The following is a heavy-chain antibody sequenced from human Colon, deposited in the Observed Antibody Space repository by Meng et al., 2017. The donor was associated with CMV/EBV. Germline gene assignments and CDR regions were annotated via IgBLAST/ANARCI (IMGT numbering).Heavy chain of an antibody. Sequence: VQLARSGAGVKKAGLSVKVSCKASKGPFTSYPISWVRQGPGQGFEWVGGIITISGTTDYAQKFQGRVTITADESTSTAYMKLSNLRSEDTAIYYCARVICGGDCYLDYWGRGTLVTVSS. CDR2: IITISGTT. V-gene: IGHV1-69*12. J-gene: IGHJ4*02. CDR1: KGPFTSYP. CDR3: ARVICGGDCYLDY. D-gene: IGHD2-21*02.